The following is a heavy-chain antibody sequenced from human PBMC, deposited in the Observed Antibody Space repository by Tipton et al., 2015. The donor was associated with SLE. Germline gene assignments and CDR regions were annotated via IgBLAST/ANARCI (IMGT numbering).Heavy chain of an antibody. J-gene: IGHJ5*02. D-gene: IGHD3-16*01. V-gene: IGHV4-34*01. CDR3: AGVRKKGWGWFDP. Sequence: LRLSCAASGFTFDDYGMSWIRQPPGKGLEWIGQINHRGSTNYNPSLKSRVTISIDTSKNQFSLKLSSVTAADTAVYYCAGVRKKGWGWFDPWGQGTLVTVSS. CDR2: INHRGST. CDR1: GFTFDDYG.